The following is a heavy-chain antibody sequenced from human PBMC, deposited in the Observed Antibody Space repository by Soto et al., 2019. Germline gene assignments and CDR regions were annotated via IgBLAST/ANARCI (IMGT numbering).Heavy chain of an antibody. Sequence: SETLSLTCTVSGGSISSYYWSWIQQPAGKGLEWIGRIYTSGSTNYNPSLKSRVTMSVDTSKNQFSLKLSSVTAADTAVYYCAAIAADSWWFDPWGQGTLVTVSS. D-gene: IGHD6-13*01. CDR1: GGSISSYY. CDR3: AAIAADSWWFDP. V-gene: IGHV4-4*07. J-gene: IGHJ5*02. CDR2: IYTSGST.